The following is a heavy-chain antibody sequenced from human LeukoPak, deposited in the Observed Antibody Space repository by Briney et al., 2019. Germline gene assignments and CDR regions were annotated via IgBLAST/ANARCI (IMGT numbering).Heavy chain of an antibody. CDR3: ARGYDSSGYPDY. CDR2: IYYSGST. V-gene: IGHV4-31*03. J-gene: IGHJ4*02. CDR1: GGSISSGGYY. Sequence: SETLSLTCTVSGGSISSGGYYWSWIRQHPGKGLEWIGYIYYSGSTYYNPSLKSRVTLSVDTSKNQFSLKLSSVTAADTAVYYCARGYDSSGYPDYWGQGTLVTVSS. D-gene: IGHD3-22*01.